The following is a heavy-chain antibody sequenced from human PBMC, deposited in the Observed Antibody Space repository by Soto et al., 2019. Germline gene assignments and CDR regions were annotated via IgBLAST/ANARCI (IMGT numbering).Heavy chain of an antibody. Sequence: GGSLRLSSAAFGFSFTRYSMNGVRQTPGKGLEWVSPISSTTNYIYHGDSMKGRFAISRDNAKNSLYLEMNSLRAEHTAVYYCARESEDLTSNFDYWGQGTLVTVSS. V-gene: IGHV3-21*06. CDR1: GFSFTRYS. CDR2: ISSTTNYI. J-gene: IGHJ4*02. CDR3: ARESEDLTSNFDY.